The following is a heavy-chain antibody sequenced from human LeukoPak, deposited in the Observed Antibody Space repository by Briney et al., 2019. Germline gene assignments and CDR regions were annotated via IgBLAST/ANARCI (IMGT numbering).Heavy chain of an antibody. V-gene: IGHV3-23*01. Sequence: GGSLRLSCAASGFTLSSYAISWVRQAPGKGLEWVSAISGSGGSTYYADSVKDRFTIPRDNSKNTLYLQMNSQRAEDTAVYYCAKDLVSGYSSGWYDAVFDYWGQGTVVTVSS. CDR3: AKDLVSGYSSGWYDAVFDY. CDR2: ISGSGGST. J-gene: IGHJ4*02. D-gene: IGHD6-19*01. CDR1: GFTLSSYA.